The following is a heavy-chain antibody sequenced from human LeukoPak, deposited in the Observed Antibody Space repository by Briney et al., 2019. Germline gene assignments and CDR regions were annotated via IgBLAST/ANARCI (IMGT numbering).Heavy chain of an antibody. CDR3: ARVGVTGTTAFDY. J-gene: IGHJ4*02. V-gene: IGHV4-59*01. CDR2: MDYSGSS. Sequence: SETLSLTCTVSGGSISSYYWTWIRQSPGKGLEWIGYMDYSGSSSYNPSLKSRVTISVDPSNNQFSLKLTSVTAADTGVYYCARVGVTGTTAFDYWGQGTLVTVSS. D-gene: IGHD1-7*01. CDR1: GGSISSYY.